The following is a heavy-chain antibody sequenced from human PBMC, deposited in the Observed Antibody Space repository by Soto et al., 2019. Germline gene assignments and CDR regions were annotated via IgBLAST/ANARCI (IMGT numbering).Heavy chain of an antibody. J-gene: IGHJ4*02. V-gene: IGHV6-1*01. CDR1: GDSVSSKNAA. CDR2: TYYRSKWFN. Sequence: SQTLSLTCAISGDSVSSKNAAWNWIRQPPSRGLEWLGRTYYRSKWFNGYAVSLKGRITINPDTSKNQFSLQLNSLTPEDTAVYYCARSGPAGYIDYWGQGTLVTVSS. CDR3: ARSGPAGYIDY. D-gene: IGHD3-16*02.